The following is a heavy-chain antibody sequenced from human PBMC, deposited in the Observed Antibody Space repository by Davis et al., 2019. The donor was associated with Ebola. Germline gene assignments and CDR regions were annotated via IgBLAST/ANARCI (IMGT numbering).Heavy chain of an antibody. CDR3: ARGGIAAAGTDY. J-gene: IGHJ4*02. D-gene: IGHD6-13*01. CDR2: ISGSGGST. Sequence: GESLKISCAASGFTFSSYAMSWVRQAPGKGLEWVSAISGSGGSTYYADSVRGRFTISRDNSKNTLYLQMNSLRAEDTAVYYCARGGIAAAGTDYWGQGTLVTVSS. CDR1: GFTFSSYA. V-gene: IGHV3-23*01.